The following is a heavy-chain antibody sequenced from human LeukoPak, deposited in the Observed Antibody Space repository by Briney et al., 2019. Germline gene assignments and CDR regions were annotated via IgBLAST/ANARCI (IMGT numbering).Heavy chain of an antibody. CDR3: ARDRHTPYYYDSSGTGGFDY. CDR1: GGSISSGGYY. Sequence: PSQTLSPTCTVSGGSISSGGYYWSWIRQHPGKGLEWIGYIYYGGSTYYNPSLKSRVTISVDTSKNQFSLKLSSVTAADTAVYYCARDRHTPYYYDSSGTGGFDYWGQGTLVTVSS. CDR2: IYYGGST. J-gene: IGHJ4*02. V-gene: IGHV4-31*03. D-gene: IGHD3-22*01.